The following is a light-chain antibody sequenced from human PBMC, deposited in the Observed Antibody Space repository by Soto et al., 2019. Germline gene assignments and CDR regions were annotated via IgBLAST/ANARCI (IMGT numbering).Light chain of an antibody. CDR2: EGT. V-gene: IGLV2-23*01. J-gene: IGLJ1*01. CDR1: SSDVGSYNL. CDR3: YSYAGENLYV. Sequence: QSVLTQPASVSASPGQSITIPCTGTSSDVGSYNLVSWFQQHPGKVPQLLIYEGTKRPSGLSDRFSGSKSGNTASLTISGLQAEDEADYYGYSYAGENLYVFGTGTKVTVL.